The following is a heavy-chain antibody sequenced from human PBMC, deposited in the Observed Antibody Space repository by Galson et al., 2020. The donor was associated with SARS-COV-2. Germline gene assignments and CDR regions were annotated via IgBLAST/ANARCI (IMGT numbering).Heavy chain of an antibody. CDR1: GFTFSNAW. CDR2: IKSKTDGGTT. D-gene: IGHD3-3*01. V-gene: IGHV3-15*01. J-gene: IGHJ4*02. CDR3: TTGWPPHYDFWSGYQNGDY. Sequence: GGSLRLSCAASGFTFSNAWMSWVRQAPGKGLEWVGRIKSKTDGGTTDYAAPVKGRFTISRDDSKNTLYLQMNSLKTEDTAVYYCTTGWPPHYDFWSGYQNGDYWGQGTLVTVSS.